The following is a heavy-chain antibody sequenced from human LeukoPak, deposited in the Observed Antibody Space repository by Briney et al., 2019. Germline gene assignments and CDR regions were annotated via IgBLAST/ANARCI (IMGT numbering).Heavy chain of an antibody. J-gene: IGHJ3*02. CDR3: ARGNRDYYDSSGPNGAFDI. V-gene: IGHV1-2*02. D-gene: IGHD3-22*01. Sequence: ASVKVSCKASGYTFTGYYMRWVRQAPGQGLEWMGWINPNSGGTNYAQKFQGRVTMTRDTSISTAYMELSRLRSDDTAVYYCARGNRDYYDSSGPNGAFDIWGQGTMVTVSS. CDR2: INPNSGGT. CDR1: GYTFTGYY.